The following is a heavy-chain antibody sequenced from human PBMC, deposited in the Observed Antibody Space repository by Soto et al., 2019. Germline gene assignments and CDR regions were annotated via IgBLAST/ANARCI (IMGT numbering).Heavy chain of an antibody. CDR2: ISYDGSNK. V-gene: IGHV3-30-3*01. Sequence: SLRLSCAASGFTFSSYAMHWVRQAPGKGLEWVAVISYDGSNKYYADSVKGRFTISRDNSKNTLYLQMNSLRAEDTAVYYCARDPFVVVVASAFDIWGQGTMVTVSS. CDR1: GFTFSSYA. CDR3: ARDPFVVVVASAFDI. J-gene: IGHJ3*02. D-gene: IGHD2-15*01.